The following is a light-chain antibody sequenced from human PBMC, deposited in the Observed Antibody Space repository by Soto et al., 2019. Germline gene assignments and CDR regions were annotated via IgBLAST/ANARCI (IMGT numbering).Light chain of an antibody. CDR2: GAS. CDR3: HQYYNWPRGT. CDR1: QSISSN. Sequence: EIVMTQSPATLSVSPGERATLSCRASQSISSNVAWYQQKPGQAHRLLIYGASFSATGFPDRFSGSWSWIEFPLTISRLQFEDFAVYYWHQYYNWPRGTLGSGIKVDIK. V-gene: IGKV3-15*01. J-gene: IGKJ3*01.